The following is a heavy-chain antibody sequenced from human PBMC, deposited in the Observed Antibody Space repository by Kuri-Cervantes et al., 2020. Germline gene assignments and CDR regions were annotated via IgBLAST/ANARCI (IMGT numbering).Heavy chain of an antibody. J-gene: IGHJ6*02. V-gene: IGHV3-7*01. CDR3: ATNRRWLQFPYYYGMDV. Sequence: GESLKISCAASGFTFSDYYMSWTRQAPGKGLEWVANIKQDGSEKYYVDSVKGRFTISRDNAKNSLYLQMNSLRDEDTAVYYCATNRRWLQFPYYYGMDVWGQGTTVIVSS. D-gene: IGHD5-24*01. CDR1: GFTFSDYY. CDR2: IKQDGSEK.